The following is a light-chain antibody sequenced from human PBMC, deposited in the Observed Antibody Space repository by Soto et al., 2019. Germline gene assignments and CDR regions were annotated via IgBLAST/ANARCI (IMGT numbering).Light chain of an antibody. V-gene: IGKV3-15*01. J-gene: IGKJ5*01. CDR1: QSVSSN. Sequence: EFVMKQSPSTVSVSPGERATLSCRASQSVSSNLAWYQQKPGQAPRLLIYGASTRASGIPARFSGSGSGTEFTLTISSLQSEDFAVYYCQQYNNWPPITFGQGTRLEIK. CDR3: QQYNNWPPIT. CDR2: GAS.